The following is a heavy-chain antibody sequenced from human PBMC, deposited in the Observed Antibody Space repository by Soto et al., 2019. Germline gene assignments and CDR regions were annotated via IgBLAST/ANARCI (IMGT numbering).Heavy chain of an antibody. Sequence: PSETLSLTCTVSGDSIRSGGYYWSWIRQHPGKGLEWIGYIYYTGSTYYNPSLKSRLTISLDTSKNQFSLNLRSVTAADTAVYYCARGITSQSSWFDPWGQGTLVTVS. J-gene: IGHJ5*02. CDR3: ARGITSQSSWFDP. CDR2: IYYTGST. CDR1: GDSIRSGGYY. D-gene: IGHD3-10*01. V-gene: IGHV4-31*03.